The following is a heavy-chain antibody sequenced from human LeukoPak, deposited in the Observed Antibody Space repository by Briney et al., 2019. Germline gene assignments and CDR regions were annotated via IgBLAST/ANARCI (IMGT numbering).Heavy chain of an antibody. CDR2: ISSSSSYI. Sequence: GGSLRLSCAASGFTFSSYSMNWVRQAPGKGLEWVSSISSSSSYIYYADSVKGRFTISRDNAKNSLYLQMNSLRAEDTAVYYCARDRYDISAPHYDNWGQGILVTVSS. CDR1: GFTFSSYS. J-gene: IGHJ4*02. D-gene: IGHD3-22*01. CDR3: ARDRYDISAPHYDN. V-gene: IGHV3-21*01.